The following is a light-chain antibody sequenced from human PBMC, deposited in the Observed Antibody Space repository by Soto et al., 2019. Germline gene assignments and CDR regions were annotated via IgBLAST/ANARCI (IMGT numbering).Light chain of an antibody. Sequence: DIQMTQSPSTLSASVGDRVTITCRASQSISSWLAWYQQKPGKAPKLLIYDASNLETGVPSRFSGSGSGTDFTFTISSLQPEDIATYYCQQYDNLPFTFGPGT. J-gene: IGKJ3*01. CDR3: QQYDNLPFT. CDR2: DAS. V-gene: IGKV1-33*01. CDR1: QSISSW.